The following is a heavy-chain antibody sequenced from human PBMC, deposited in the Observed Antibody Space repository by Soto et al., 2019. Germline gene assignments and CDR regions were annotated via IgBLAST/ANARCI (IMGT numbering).Heavy chain of an antibody. CDR2: IRSKANSYAT. CDR3: TRQFYSSSWNDAFDI. V-gene: IGHV3-73*01. CDR1: GFTFSGSA. D-gene: IGHD6-13*01. J-gene: IGHJ3*02. Sequence: LRLSCAASGFTFSGSAMHWVRQASGKGLEWVGRIRSKANSYATAYAASVKGRFTISRDDSKNTAYLQMNSLKTEDTAVYYCTRQFYSSSWNDAFDIWGQGTMVTVS.